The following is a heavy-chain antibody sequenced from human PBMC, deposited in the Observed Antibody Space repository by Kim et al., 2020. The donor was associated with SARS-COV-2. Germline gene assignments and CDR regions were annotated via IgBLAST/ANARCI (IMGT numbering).Heavy chain of an antibody. D-gene: IGHD6-13*01. Sequence: ASVKVSCKASGYTFTGYYMHWVRQAPGQGLEWMGRINPNSGGTNYAQKFQGRVTMTRDTSISTAYMELSRLRSDDTAVYYCAPGGTIGSSWYFSFDYWGQGTLVTVSS. CDR2: INPNSGGT. J-gene: IGHJ4*02. CDR3: APGGTIGSSWYFSFDY. CDR1: GYTFTGYY. V-gene: IGHV1-2*06.